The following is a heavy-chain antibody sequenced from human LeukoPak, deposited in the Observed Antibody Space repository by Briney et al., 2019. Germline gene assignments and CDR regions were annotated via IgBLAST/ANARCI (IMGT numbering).Heavy chain of an antibody. CDR2: ISSSSSTI. CDR3: ARAFGLTDY. CDR1: GFTFRSYE. V-gene: IGHV3-48*01. Sequence: PGGSLRLSCAASGFTFRSYEMNWVRQAPGKGLEWVSYISSSSSTIYYADSVKGRFTISRDNAKNSLYLQMNSLRGEDTAVYYCARAFGLTDYWGQGTLVTVSS. D-gene: IGHD3/OR15-3a*01. J-gene: IGHJ4*02.